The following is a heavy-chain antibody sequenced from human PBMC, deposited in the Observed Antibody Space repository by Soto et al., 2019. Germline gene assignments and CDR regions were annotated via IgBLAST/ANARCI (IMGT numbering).Heavy chain of an antibody. J-gene: IGHJ6*02. V-gene: IGHV3-73*01. CDR3: ARLAEWEYYDGMDV. CDR2: IRRKADNYAT. D-gene: IGHD1-26*01. CDR1: GFTLRGSA. Sequence: GGSLRLSCAVPGFTLRGSAIHWVRQASGKGLEWVGRIRRKADNYATAYGASVKGRFSIPRDDSKNTAYLQMSSLNTEDTAVYYCARLAEWEYYDGMDVWGQGTTVTVSS.